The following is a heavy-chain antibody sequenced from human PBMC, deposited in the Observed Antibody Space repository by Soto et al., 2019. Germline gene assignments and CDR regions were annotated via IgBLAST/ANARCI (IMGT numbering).Heavy chain of an antibody. Sequence: SETLSLTCTVSGGSISSYYWSWIRQPPGKGLEWIGYIYYSGSTNYNPSLKSRVTISVDTSKNQFSLKLSSVIAADTAVYYCARHWTNDAFDIWGQGTMVTVSS. CDR1: GGSISSYY. CDR3: ARHWTNDAFDI. CDR2: IYYSGST. D-gene: IGHD1-1*01. V-gene: IGHV4-59*01. J-gene: IGHJ3*02.